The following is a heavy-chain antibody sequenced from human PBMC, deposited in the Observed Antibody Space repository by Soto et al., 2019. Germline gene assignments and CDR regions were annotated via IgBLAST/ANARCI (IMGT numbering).Heavy chain of an antibody. J-gene: IGHJ6*02. Sequence: PGGSLRLSCAASGFTFSDYYMNWIRQAPGKGLDWVLSISSRDNTIYYADSVQGRFTISRDNAKNSLYLQMNSLRAEDTAVYYCARTYGGYPPLYYGMDVWGQGTTVTVSS. D-gene: IGHD5-12*01. CDR1: GFTFSDYY. CDR2: ISSRDNTI. CDR3: ARTYGGYPPLYYGMDV. V-gene: IGHV3-11*01.